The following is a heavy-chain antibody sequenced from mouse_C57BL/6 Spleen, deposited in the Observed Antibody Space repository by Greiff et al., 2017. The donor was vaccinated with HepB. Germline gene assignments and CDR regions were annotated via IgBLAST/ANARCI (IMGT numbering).Heavy chain of an antibody. CDR3: ARDGGGFAWFAY. CDR2: ISDGGSYT. Sequence: EVKVVESGGGLVKPGGSLKLSCAASGFTFSSYAMSWVRQTPEKRLEWVATISDGGSYTYYPDNVKGRFTISRDNAKNNLYLQMSHLKSEDTAMYYCARDGGGFAWFAYWGQGTLVTVSA. CDR1: GFTFSSYA. J-gene: IGHJ3*01. V-gene: IGHV5-4*01.